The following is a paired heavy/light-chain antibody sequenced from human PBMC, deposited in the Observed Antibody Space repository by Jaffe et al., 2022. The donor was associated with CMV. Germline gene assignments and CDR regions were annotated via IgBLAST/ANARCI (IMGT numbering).Light chain of an antibody. CDR3: QQAHDFPPG. CDR1: QPINSR. J-gene: IGKJ5*01. Sequence: DIQMTQSPSSVSASVGDSVTITCRASQPINSRLAWYQQKPGKAPKILIYAASSLQSGVPSRFSGSGSGTDFTLTISSLQPEDFATYYCQQAHDFPPGFGQGTRLEIK. CDR2: AAS. V-gene: IGKV1-12*01.
Heavy chain of an antibody. Sequence: QLQLQESGPGLLKPSETLSLTCTVSGGSVSSNTFYWGWIRQSPGKGLEWIGSMYHSGTTHYNPSLKSRLTISVDTSTNQFSLKLSSVTAADTATYYCATVRYFDWLLQFYFDYWGQGILVTVSS. CDR2: MYHSGTT. CDR1: GGSVSSNTFY. CDR3: ATVRYFDWLLQFYFDY. D-gene: IGHD3-9*01. J-gene: IGHJ4*02. V-gene: IGHV4-39*01.